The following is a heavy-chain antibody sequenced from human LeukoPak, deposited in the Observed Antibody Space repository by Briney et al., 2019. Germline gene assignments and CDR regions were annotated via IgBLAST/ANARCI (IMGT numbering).Heavy chain of an antibody. V-gene: IGHV1-18*01. D-gene: IGHD3-22*01. Sequence: ASVKVSCKTSGFTFNTYGIAWVRQAPGQGLEWMGWISAYNGNTNYAQNLQDRVTMTKATSTTTAYMELRGLRSDDTAVYYCAREGSLHHSGDYYLSWFDPWGQGTLVTVSS. CDR3: AREGSLHHSGDYYLSWFDP. CDR1: GFTFNTYG. J-gene: IGHJ5*02. CDR2: ISAYNGNT.